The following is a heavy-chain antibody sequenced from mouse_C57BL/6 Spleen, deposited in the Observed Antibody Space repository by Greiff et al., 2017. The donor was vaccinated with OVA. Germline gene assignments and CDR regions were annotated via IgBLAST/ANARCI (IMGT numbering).Heavy chain of an antibody. J-gene: IGHJ1*03. V-gene: IGHV1-72*01. CDR1: GYTFTSYW. Sequence: VQLQQPGAELVKPGASVKLSCKASGYTFTSYWMHWVKQRPGRGLEWIGRIDPNSGGTKYTEKFKSKATLTVDKPSSTAYMQLSSLTYEDSAVYDCARYYGSSWGWYFDFWGTGTTVTVSS. CDR2: IDPNSGGT. CDR3: ARYYGSSWGWYFDF. D-gene: IGHD1-1*01.